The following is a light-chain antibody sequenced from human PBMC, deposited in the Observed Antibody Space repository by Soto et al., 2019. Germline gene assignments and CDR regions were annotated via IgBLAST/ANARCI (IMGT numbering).Light chain of an antibody. V-gene: IGKV3-20*01. Sequence: EIVLTQSPGTLSLSSGERATLSCRASQSVTGSQIAWYQQKPGQAPRLLIYGASSRATGIPDRFSGSGSGTDFTLTISRLEPEDFAVYYCQQYNNWPRTFGQGTKVEIK. CDR3: QQYNNWPRT. CDR2: GAS. J-gene: IGKJ1*01. CDR1: QSVTGSQ.